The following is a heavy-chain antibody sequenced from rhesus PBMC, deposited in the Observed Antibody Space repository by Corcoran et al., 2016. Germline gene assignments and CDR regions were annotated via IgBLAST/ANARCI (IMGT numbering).Heavy chain of an antibody. Sequence: QVQLQESGPGVVKPSETLSLTCAVSGGSISGYYLWSWIRQPPGKGLEWIGYIYGGRWSTTYNPSLTNRVTISKDTSKNQFSLKLSSVTAADTAVYYCARYTVATYHYWGQGVLVTVSS. V-gene: IGHV4-143*01. J-gene: IGHJ4*01. CDR2: IYGGRWST. CDR1: GGSISGYYL. D-gene: IGHD4-29*01. CDR3: ARYTVATYHY.